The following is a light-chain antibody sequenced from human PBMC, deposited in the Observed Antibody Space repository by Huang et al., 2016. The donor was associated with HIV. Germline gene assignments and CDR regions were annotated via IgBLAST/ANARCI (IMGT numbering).Light chain of an antibody. CDR3: HQRRKWPQT. CDR2: ETA. Sequence: EILLTQSPATLSVTPGETATLSCRASQSVGVYLGWYQQKPGQAPKVLIFETANRATDVPLRFSGNGSETDFTLTITPLEPEDFAVYYCHQRRKWPQTFGQGTKLEI. CDR1: QSVGVY. V-gene: IGKV3-11*01. J-gene: IGKJ2*01.